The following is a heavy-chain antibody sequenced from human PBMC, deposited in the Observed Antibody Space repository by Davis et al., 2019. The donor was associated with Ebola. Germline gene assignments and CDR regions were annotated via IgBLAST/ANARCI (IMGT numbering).Heavy chain of an antibody. CDR2: ITSSGSST. D-gene: IGHD1-1*01. CDR1: GFTFSSHA. CDR3: AKRTAGSQAFVDY. V-gene: IGHV3-23*01. J-gene: IGHJ4*02. Sequence: GGSLRLSCAASGFTFSSHAMRWVRQAPGKGLEWVSAITSSGSSTYYADSVKGRFTISRDNSKSTVFLQMTSLRAEDTAVYYCAKRTAGSQAFVDYWGQGTLVTVSS.